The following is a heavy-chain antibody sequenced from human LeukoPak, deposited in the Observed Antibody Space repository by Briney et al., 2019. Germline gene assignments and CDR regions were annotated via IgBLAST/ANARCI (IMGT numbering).Heavy chain of an antibody. CDR2: INPSGGST. V-gene: IGHV1-46*01. CDR3: ARDQEYSSSSTVAGMDV. J-gene: IGHJ6*02. D-gene: IGHD6-6*01. Sequence: GASVKVSCTASGYTFTIYYMHWVRQAPGQGLEWMGIINPSGGSTSYAQKFQGRVTMTRDTSTSTVYMELSSLRSEDTAVYYCARDQEYSSSSTVAGMDVWGQGTTVTVSS. CDR1: GYTFTIYY.